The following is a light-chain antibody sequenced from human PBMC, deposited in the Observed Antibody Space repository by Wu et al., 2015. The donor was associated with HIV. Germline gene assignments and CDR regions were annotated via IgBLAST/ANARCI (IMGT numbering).Light chain of an antibody. CDR3: QQRLNWPPVT. J-gene: IGKJ5*01. V-gene: IGKV3-11*01. Sequence: EIVLTQFPATLSLSPGERATLSCRASQSVASFLAWYQQKPGQAPRLLIYDASNRATGIPARFSGSGSETDFTLTISSLEPEDFAVYYCQQRLNWPPVTFGQGTRLXIK. CDR2: DAS. CDR1: QSVASF.